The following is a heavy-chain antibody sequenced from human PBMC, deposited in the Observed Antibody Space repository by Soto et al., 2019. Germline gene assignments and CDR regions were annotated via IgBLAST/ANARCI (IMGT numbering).Heavy chain of an antibody. CDR3: AKVYNWNGLEGLDY. V-gene: IGHV3-23*01. CDR1: GFTFSSYA. CDR2: ISGSGGST. J-gene: IGHJ4*02. D-gene: IGHD1-20*01. Sequence: PGGSLRLSCAASGFTFSSYAMSWVRQAPGKGLEWVSAISGSGGSTYYADSVKGRFTISRDNSKNTLYLQMNSLRAEDTAVYYCAKVYNWNGLEGLDYWGQGTLVTVSS.